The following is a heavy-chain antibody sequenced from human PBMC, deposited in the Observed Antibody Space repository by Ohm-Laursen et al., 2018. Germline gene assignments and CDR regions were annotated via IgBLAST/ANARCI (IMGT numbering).Heavy chain of an antibody. J-gene: IGHJ6*02. CDR2: ISSSSGSI. CDR3: AREGPRAISYYGSGSSDYYYYGLDV. V-gene: IGHV3-21*01. D-gene: IGHD3-10*01. Sequence: SLRLSCTASGFTFDDYAMHWVRQAPGKGLEWVSSISSSSGSIYYADSMKGRFTISRDNAKNSLHLQMNSLRAEDTAVYYCAREGPRAISYYGSGSSDYYYYGLDVWGQGTTVTVSS. CDR1: GFTFDDYA.